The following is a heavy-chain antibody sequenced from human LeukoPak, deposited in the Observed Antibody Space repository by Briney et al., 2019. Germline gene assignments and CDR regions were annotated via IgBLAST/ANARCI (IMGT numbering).Heavy chain of an antibody. J-gene: IGHJ6*03. CDR1: GFTFDDYG. V-gene: IGHV3-20*04. Sequence: GGSLRLSCAASGFTFDDYGMSWVRQAPGKGLEWVSGINWNGGSTGYADSVKGRFTISRDNAKNSLYLQMNSLRAEDTALHYCARDRKYQLLWFYYYMDVWGKGTTVTVSS. CDR3: ARDRKYQLLWFYYYMDV. D-gene: IGHD2-2*01. CDR2: INWNGGST.